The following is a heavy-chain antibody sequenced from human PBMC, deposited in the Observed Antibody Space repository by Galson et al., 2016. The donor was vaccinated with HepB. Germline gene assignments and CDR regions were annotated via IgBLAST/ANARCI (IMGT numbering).Heavy chain of an antibody. D-gene: IGHD3-10*01. V-gene: IGHV3-7*03. CDR1: GFTFSNYW. CDR2: IKQDGNEK. J-gene: IGHJ4*02. Sequence: SLRLSCAASGFTFSNYWMSWVRQAPGKGLEWVANIKQDGNEKYYVDSVQGRFTISRDNAKNSMYLQMNSLRAEDTAVYYCARRGGIYSPWGYWGQGTLVTVSS. CDR3: ARRGGIYSPWGY.